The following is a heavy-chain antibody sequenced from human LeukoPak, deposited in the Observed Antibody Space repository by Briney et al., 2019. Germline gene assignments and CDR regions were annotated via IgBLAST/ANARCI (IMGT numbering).Heavy chain of an antibody. CDR1: GGSFSGYY. V-gene: IGHV4-59*12. D-gene: IGHD6-13*01. CDR2: MYYSGST. Sequence: SETLSLTCAGYGGSFSGYYWNWIRQPPGKGLEWIGYMYYSGSTNYNPSLKSRLTMSADTSRNQLSLKLSSVTAADTAVYYCARSLPATAAGANWFEPWGQGTLVTVSS. CDR3: ARSLPATAAGANWFEP. J-gene: IGHJ5*02.